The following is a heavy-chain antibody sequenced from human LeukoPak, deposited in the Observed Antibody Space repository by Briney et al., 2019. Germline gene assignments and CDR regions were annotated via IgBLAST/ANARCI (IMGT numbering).Heavy chain of an antibody. J-gene: IGHJ4*02. Sequence: GASVKVSCKASGYTFTGYYIHWVRQAPGQGLEWMGWIKPNSGGTNYAQKFQGRVTMTRDTSISTAYMELSRLRSDDTDVYYCARGSIVGATFDYFDYWGQGTLVTVSS. D-gene: IGHD1-26*01. CDR2: IKPNSGGT. CDR3: ARGSIVGATFDYFDY. V-gene: IGHV1-2*02. CDR1: GYTFTGYY.